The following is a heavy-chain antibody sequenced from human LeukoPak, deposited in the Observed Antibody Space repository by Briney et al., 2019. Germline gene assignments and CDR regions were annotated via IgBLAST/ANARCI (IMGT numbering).Heavy chain of an antibody. J-gene: IGHJ4*02. CDR3: AESCLYYDFCGPPLDY. Sequence: GGSLRLSCAASGFTNSSYAMSLVRQAPGKGLEWVSAISGSGGSTYYADSAKGRFTISRDNSKNTLYLQMNSLRAEDTAVYYCAESCLYYDFCGPPLDYWGQGTLVTVSS. V-gene: IGHV3-23*01. CDR2: ISGSGGST. D-gene: IGHD3-3*01. CDR1: GFTNSSYA.